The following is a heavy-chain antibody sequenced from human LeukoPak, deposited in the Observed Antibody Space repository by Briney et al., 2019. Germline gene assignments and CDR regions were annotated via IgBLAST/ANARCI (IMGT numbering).Heavy chain of an antibody. CDR2: IWYDGSKK. CDR1: GFTFSSYG. J-gene: IGHJ4*02. D-gene: IGHD2-21*02. V-gene: IGHV3-33*08. Sequence: GGSLRLSCAASGFTFSSYGMHWVRQAPGKGLEWVAVIWYDGSKKYEADSVKGRFTISRDNSKNTLYLQMNSLRAEDTALYYCVRGDGPLDYWGQGTLVTVSS. CDR3: VRGDGPLDY.